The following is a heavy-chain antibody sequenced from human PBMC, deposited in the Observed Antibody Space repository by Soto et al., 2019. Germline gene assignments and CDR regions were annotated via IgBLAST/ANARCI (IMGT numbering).Heavy chain of an antibody. Sequence: GGSLRLSCAASGFTFSSYGMHWVRQAPGKGLEWVAVISYDGSNKYYADSVKGRFTISRDNSKNTLYLQMNSLRAEDTAVYYCAKGPVGTPVYFDYWGQGTLVTVSS. V-gene: IGHV3-30*18. CDR1: GFTFSSYG. J-gene: IGHJ4*02. D-gene: IGHD1-1*01. CDR2: ISYDGSNK. CDR3: AKGPVGTPVYFDY.